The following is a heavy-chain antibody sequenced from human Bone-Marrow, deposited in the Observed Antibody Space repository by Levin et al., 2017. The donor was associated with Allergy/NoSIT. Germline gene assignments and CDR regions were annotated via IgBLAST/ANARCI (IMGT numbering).Heavy chain of an antibody. Sequence: LSLTCAASGFSFSSYAINWVRQAPGKGLEWVSGIRDSGDSAYYADSVKGRFTISRDNSKNTVYLQINSLRAEDTAVYYCAKGEVGIAAAGDTFDIWGQGTLVSVSS. CDR2: IRDSGDSA. J-gene: IGHJ3*02. D-gene: IGHD6-13*01. CDR1: GFSFSSYA. CDR3: AKGEVGIAAAGDTFDI. V-gene: IGHV3-23*01.